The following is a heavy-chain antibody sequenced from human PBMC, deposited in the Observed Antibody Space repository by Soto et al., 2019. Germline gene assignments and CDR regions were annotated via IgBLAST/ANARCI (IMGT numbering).Heavy chain of an antibody. CDR3: VKEPSHGRRPKNWFDP. V-gene: IGHV3-23*01. D-gene: IGHD6-25*01. CDR1: GFTFSSYA. CDR2: ISGSGGST. J-gene: IGHJ5*02. Sequence: GGSLRLSCAASGFTFSSYAMSWVRQAPGKGLEWVSAISGSGGSTYYADSVKGRFTFSRDNSKNTLYLQMNSLRAEDTAVYYCVKEPSHGRRPKNWFDPWGQGTLVTVSS.